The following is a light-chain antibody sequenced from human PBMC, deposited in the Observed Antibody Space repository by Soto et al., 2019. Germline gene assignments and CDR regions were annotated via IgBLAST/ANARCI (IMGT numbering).Light chain of an antibody. V-gene: IGLV1-44*01. CDR3: ATWDDSLNDRGV. J-gene: IGLJ3*02. Sequence: QSVLTQPPSASGTPGQRVTISCSGSRSNIGNNAVTWYQQFPGTAPKLLIYNNNQRPSGVPDRFSDSKSGTSASLAISGLQSEDEADYYCATWDDSLNDRGVFSGGTKLTVL. CDR2: NNN. CDR1: RSNIGNNA.